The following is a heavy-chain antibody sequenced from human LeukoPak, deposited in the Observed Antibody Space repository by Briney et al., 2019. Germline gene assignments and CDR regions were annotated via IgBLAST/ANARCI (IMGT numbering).Heavy chain of an antibody. CDR3: ARFDSRSRGYNWFDP. V-gene: IGHV4-4*09. Sequence: SETLSLTWTVSGGSISSYYWSWIRQPPGKGLEWIGYIYSSGSTNYNPSLTSRATISVDTSKNQFSLTLSSVTAADTAVYYCARFDSRSRGYNWFDPWGQGTLVTVSS. J-gene: IGHJ5*02. CDR1: GGSISSYY. CDR2: IYSSGST. D-gene: IGHD6-13*01.